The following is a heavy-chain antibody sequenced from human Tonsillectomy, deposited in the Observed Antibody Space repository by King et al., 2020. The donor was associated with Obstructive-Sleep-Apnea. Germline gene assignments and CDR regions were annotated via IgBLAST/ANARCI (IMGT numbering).Heavy chain of an antibody. D-gene: IGHD6-13*01. CDR3: ARDHSVGIIAAGTPIGY. CDR2: ISAYNDNT. CDR1: GYTFTSYG. Sequence: QLVQSGAEVKKPGASVKVSCKASGYTFTSYGISWVRQAPGQGLEWMGCISAYNDNTNYAQKLQGRVTMTTDTSTSTVYMELRSLRSDDTAVYYCARDHSVGIIAAGTPIGYWGQGTPVTVSS. V-gene: IGHV1-18*01. J-gene: IGHJ4*02.